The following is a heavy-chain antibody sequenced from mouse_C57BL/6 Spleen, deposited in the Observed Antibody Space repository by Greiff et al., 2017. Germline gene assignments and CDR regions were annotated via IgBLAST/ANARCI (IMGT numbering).Heavy chain of an antibody. CDR3: ARTGDYDVVSYYYAMDY. Sequence: QVQLQQPGAELVRPGSSVKLSCKASGYTFTSYWMHWVKQRPIQGLEWIGNIDPSDSETHYNQKFKDKATLTVDKSSSTAYMQLSSLTSEDSAVYYCARTGDYDVVSYYYAMDYWGQGTSGTVSS. J-gene: IGHJ4*01. D-gene: IGHD2-4*01. V-gene: IGHV1-52*01. CDR2: IDPSDSET. CDR1: GYTFTSYW.